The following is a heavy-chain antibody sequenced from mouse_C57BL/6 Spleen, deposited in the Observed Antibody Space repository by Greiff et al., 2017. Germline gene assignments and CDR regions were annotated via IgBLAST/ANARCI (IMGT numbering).Heavy chain of an antibody. J-gene: IGHJ1*03. CDR3: ARTTVVARNWYFDV. Sequence: EVQLQESGPELVKPGASVKISCKASGYSFTDYNMNWVKQSNGKSLEWIGVINPNYGTTSYNQKFKGKATLTVDQSSSTAYMQLNSLTSEDSAVYYCARTTVVARNWYFDVWGTGTTVTVSS. D-gene: IGHD1-1*01. V-gene: IGHV1-39*01. CDR1: GYSFTDYN. CDR2: INPNYGTT.